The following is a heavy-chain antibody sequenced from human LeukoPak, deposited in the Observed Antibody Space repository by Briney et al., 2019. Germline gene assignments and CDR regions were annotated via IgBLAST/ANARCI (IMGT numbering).Heavy chain of an antibody. V-gene: IGHV5-51*01. CDR2: IYPGDSDT. D-gene: IGHD6-19*01. Sequence: GESLKISCKGSGYSFTSYWIGWVRQMPGKGLEWMGIIYPGDSDTRYSPSFQGQVTISADKFISTAYLQWSSLRASDTAMYYCARPGIRYSSGWYYWGQGTLVTVSS. CDR1: GYSFTSYW. J-gene: IGHJ4*02. CDR3: ARPGIRYSSGWYY.